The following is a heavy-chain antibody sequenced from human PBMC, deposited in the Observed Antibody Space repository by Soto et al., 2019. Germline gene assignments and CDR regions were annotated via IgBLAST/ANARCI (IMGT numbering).Heavy chain of an antibody. V-gene: IGHV3-21*06. CDR3: ARDPGSYYTYWYFDL. CDR1: GSTFSTYS. J-gene: IGHJ2*01. CDR2: ISSSSTYI. Sequence: EVQLVEYGGGLVKPGGSLRLSCAASGSTFSTYSMNWVRQAPGKGLEWVSSISSSSTYIYYADSVKGRFTISRDNAKNSRYLQMNSLRAEDTAVYYCARDPGSYYTYWYFDLWGRGTLVTVSS. D-gene: IGHD3-10*01.